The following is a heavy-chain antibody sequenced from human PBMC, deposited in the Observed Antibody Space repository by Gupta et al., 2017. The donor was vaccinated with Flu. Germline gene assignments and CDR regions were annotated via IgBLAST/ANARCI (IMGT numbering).Heavy chain of an antibody. CDR1: GFTFSSYA. Sequence: EVQLLESGGGLVQPGGFLRLSCAASGFTFSSYAISWVPQAPGQGLQWVSAISGSCGSAYYADSVRGRFTISRDNSKNTLYLQMNSLRAEDTAVYYCAKERLVAVNTAFVNDYFDFWGQGTLVTVSS. V-gene: IGHV3-23*01. J-gene: IGHJ4*02. CDR2: ISGSCGSA. CDR3: AKERLVAVNTAFVNDYFDF. D-gene: IGHD5-18*01.